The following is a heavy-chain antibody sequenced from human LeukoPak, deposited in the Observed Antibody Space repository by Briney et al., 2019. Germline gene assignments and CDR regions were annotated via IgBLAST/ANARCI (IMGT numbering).Heavy chain of an antibody. CDR1: GGTFSSYA. CDR2: IIPIFGTA. D-gene: IGHD1-26*01. V-gene: IGHV1-69*06. Sequence: GSSVKVSCKASGGTFSSYAISWVRQAPGQGLEWMGGIIPIFGTANYAQKFQGRVTMTEDTSTDTAYMELSSLRSEDTAVYYCATGGAWELQYWGQGTLVTVSS. CDR3: ATGGAWELQY. J-gene: IGHJ4*02.